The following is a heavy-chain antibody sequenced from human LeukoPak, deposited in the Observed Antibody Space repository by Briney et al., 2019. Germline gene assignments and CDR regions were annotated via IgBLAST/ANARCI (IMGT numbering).Heavy chain of an antibody. D-gene: IGHD6-13*01. CDR1: GFTFSSYA. Sequence: GGSLRLSCAASGFTFSSYALHWVRQAPGKGLEWVTVISYDGSSKYYADSVKGRFTISRDNSKNTLYLQMNSLRAEDTAVYYCALSSSWYGGFFDYWGQGTLVTVSS. V-gene: IGHV3-30*04. J-gene: IGHJ4*02. CDR3: ALSSSWYGGFFDY. CDR2: ISYDGSSK.